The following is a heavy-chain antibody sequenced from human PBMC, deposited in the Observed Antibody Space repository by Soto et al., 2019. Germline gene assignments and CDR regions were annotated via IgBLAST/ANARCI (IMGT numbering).Heavy chain of an antibody. CDR1: GFTFSSYG. V-gene: IGHV3-33*01. D-gene: IGHD6-19*01. CDR3: ARVDGQWLVLGAFDI. Sequence: QVQLVESGGGVVQPGRSLRLSCAASGFTFSSYGMHWVRQAPGKGLEWVAVIWYDGSNKYYADSVKGRFTISRDNSKNTRYLQMNSLRAEDTAVYYCARVDGQWLVLGAFDIWGQGTMVTVSS. J-gene: IGHJ3*02. CDR2: IWYDGSNK.